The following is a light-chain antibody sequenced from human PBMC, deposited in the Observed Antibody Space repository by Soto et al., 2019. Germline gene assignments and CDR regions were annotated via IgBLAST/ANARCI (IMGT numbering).Light chain of an antibody. CDR1: SGDVGGYNF. V-gene: IGLV2-14*01. CDR3: SSYTSSSSQV. Sequence: QSALTQPASVSGSPGQSITISCTGTSGDVGGYNFVSWYQQHPGKAPKLMIYDVSNRPSGVSNRFSGSKSGNTASLTTSGLQAEDEADYYCSSYTSSSSQVFGTGTKVTVL. J-gene: IGLJ1*01. CDR2: DVS.